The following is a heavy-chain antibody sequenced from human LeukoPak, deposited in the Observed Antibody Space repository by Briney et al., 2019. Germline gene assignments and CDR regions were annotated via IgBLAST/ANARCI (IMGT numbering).Heavy chain of an antibody. D-gene: IGHD2-21*02. J-gene: IGHJ4*02. V-gene: IGHV4-34*01. CDR1: GGSFSPYY. Sequence: SETLSLTCAVYGGSFSPYYWSWIRQPPGKGLEWIGEINHSGSTNYNPSLKSRVTISVDTSKNQFSLRLSSVTAADAAVYYCARGGFYCGGDCYVDYWGQGTLATVSS. CDR2: INHSGST. CDR3: ARGGFYCGGDCYVDY.